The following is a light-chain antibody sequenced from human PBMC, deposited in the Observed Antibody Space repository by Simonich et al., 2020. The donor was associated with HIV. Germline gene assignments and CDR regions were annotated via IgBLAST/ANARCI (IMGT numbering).Light chain of an antibody. V-gene: IGKV2-30*02. CDR3: MQGTLPFT. Sequence: DVVMTQSPLSLPVTLGQPASISCRSSQSLVHSDGNTYFHWFQQRPGQSPRRQIHKVSNRDSGVPDRCSGSGSGTDFTLKISRVEAEDVGVYYCMQGTLPFTFGPGTKVDIK. CDR2: KVS. J-gene: IGKJ3*01. CDR1: QSLVHSDGNTY.